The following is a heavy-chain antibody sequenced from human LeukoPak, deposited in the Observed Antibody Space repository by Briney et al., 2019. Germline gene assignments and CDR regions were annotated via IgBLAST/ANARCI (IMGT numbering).Heavy chain of an antibody. CDR2: ISDSGGST. V-gene: IGHV3-23*01. Sequence: GGSLRLSCAASGFTFSSYAMSWVRQAPGKGLEWVSIISDSGGSTYYADSVKGRFTISRDNSKNTLYLQMNTLRGEDTGVYYCATYADYGGSWPLDYWGQGTLVTVSS. D-gene: IGHD2-15*01. CDR1: GFTFSSYA. CDR3: ATYADYGGSWPLDY. J-gene: IGHJ4*02.